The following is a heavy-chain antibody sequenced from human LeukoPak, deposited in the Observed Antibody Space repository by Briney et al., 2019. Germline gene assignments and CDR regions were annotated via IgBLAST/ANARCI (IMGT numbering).Heavy chain of an antibody. J-gene: IGHJ4*02. V-gene: IGHV4-59*01. Sequence: SETLSLTGTVSGGSISSYCWSWIRQPPGKGLEWLGYIYYSGSTNFNPSLKSRVNMSVDTSKNQSTLKLRSVTAADTAVYYCARGRRDYYDSSGYYRGLHFDYWGQGTLVTVSS. CDR1: GGSISSYC. D-gene: IGHD3-22*01. CDR2: IYYSGST. CDR3: ARGRRDYYDSSGYYRGLHFDY.